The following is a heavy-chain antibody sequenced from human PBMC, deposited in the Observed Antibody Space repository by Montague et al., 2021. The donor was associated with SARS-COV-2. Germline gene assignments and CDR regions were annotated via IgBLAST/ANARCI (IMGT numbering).Heavy chain of an antibody. D-gene: IGHD5-18*01. Sequence: SLRLSCAASGFTFNSYSMSWVRQSPGKGLEWVSVIYSGDRGTYYADAVKGRFTISRDNSKNTLYLQMHSLRAEDTAKYYCAKGRYSAYVLDYWGQGTRSPSPQ. CDR1: GFTFNSYS. V-gene: IGHV3-23*03. J-gene: IGHJ4*02. CDR2: IYSGDRGT. CDR3: AKGRYSAYVLDY.